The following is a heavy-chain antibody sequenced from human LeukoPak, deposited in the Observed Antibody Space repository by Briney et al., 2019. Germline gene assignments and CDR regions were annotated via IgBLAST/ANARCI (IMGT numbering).Heavy chain of an antibody. CDR3: ARDRYPHVEMATMRMDY. D-gene: IGHD5-24*01. CDR1: GGTFSSYA. CDR2: IIPIFGTA. Sequence: SVKVSCKASGGTFSSYAISWVQQAPGQGLEWMGGIIPIFGTANYAQKFQGRVTITADESTSTAYMELSSLRSEDTAVYYCARDRYPHVEMATMRMDYWGQGTLVTVSS. V-gene: IGHV1-69*13. J-gene: IGHJ4*02.